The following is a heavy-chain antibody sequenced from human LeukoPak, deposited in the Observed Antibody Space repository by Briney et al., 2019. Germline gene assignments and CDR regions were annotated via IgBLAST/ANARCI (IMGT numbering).Heavy chain of an antibody. J-gene: IGHJ4*02. CDR3: VRYDSGGHSGIDY. CDR1: GFTFSSYW. Sequence: PGGSLRLSCAASGFTFSSYWMHWVRHDPGKGLVWVSHINNDGSSTTYADSVKGRFTISRDNAKNALYLQMNSLRAEDTAVYYCVRYDSGGHSGIDYWGQGTLVTVSS. D-gene: IGHD4-23*01. V-gene: IGHV3-74*01. CDR2: INNDGSST.